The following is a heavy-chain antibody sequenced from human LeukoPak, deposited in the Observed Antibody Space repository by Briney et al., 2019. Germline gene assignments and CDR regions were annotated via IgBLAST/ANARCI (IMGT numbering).Heavy chain of an antibody. D-gene: IGHD5-18*01. CDR1: GFTFGDYA. CDR3: TRVGVRRYSYGSYYFDY. Sequence: GGSLRLSCTASGFTFGDYAMSWFRQAPGKGLEWVGFIRSKAYGGTTEYAASVKGRFTISSDDSKSIAYLQMNSLKTEDTAVYYCTRVGVRRYSYGSYYFDYWGQGTLVTVSS. J-gene: IGHJ4*02. CDR2: IRSKAYGGTT. V-gene: IGHV3-49*03.